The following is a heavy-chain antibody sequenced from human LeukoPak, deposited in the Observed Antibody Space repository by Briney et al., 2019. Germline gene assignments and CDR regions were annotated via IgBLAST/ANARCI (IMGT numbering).Heavy chain of an antibody. D-gene: IGHD3-22*01. CDR2: IKQDGSDK. V-gene: IGHV3-7*03. J-gene: IGHJ3*02. CDR1: GFTLSSYW. Sequence: GGSLRLSCAASGFTLSSYWMSWVRQPPGKGLEWVANIKQDGSDKYYVDSVKGRFTISRDNSKNTLYLQMNSLRAEDTAVYYCAKGMRYYYDSSGIRGDDAFDIWGQGTMVTVSS. CDR3: AKGMRYYYDSSGIRGDDAFDI.